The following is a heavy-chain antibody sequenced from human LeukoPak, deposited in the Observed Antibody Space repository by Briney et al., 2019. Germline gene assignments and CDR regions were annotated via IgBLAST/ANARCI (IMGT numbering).Heavy chain of an antibody. Sequence: SVKVSCKASGGTFSSYAISWVRQAPGQGLEWMGGIIPIFGTANYAQKFQGRVTITADESTSTAYMELSSLRSEDTAVHYCARDGGYSYGCGFDPWGQGALVTVSS. V-gene: IGHV1-69*13. CDR1: GGTFSSYA. J-gene: IGHJ5*02. D-gene: IGHD5-18*01. CDR2: IIPIFGTA. CDR3: ARDGGYSYGCGFDP.